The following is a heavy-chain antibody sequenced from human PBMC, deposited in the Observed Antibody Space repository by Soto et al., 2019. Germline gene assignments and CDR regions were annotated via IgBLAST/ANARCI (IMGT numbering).Heavy chain of an antibody. V-gene: IGHV4-59*08. CDR3: ARRYGSGFDY. J-gene: IGHJ4*02. D-gene: IGHD5-18*01. CDR2: IYYSGST. CDR1: GGSISSYY. Sequence: NPSETLSLTCTVSGGSISSYYWSWIRQPPGKGLEWIGYIYYSGSTNYNPSLKSRVTISVDTSKNQFSLKLSSVTAADTAVYYCARRYGSGFDYWGQGTLVTVSS.